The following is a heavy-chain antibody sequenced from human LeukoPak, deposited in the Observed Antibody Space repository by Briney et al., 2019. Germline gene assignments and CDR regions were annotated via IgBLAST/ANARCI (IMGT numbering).Heavy chain of an antibody. CDR1: GFIFSSYW. V-gene: IGHV3-74*01. Sequence: GGSLRLSCAASGFIFSSYWMHWVRQAPGKGLVWVSRVNSDGSSTNYADSVKGRFTISRDNAKNTLYLQMNSLRAEDTAVYYCAREDLVYCSGGSCDGAFDIWGQGTMVTVSS. CDR3: AREDLVYCSGGSCDGAFDI. CDR2: VNSDGSST. J-gene: IGHJ3*02. D-gene: IGHD2-15*01.